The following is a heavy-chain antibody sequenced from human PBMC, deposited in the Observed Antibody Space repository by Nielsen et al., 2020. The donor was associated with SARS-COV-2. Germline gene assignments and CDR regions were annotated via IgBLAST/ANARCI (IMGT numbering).Heavy chain of an antibody. V-gene: IGHV3-74*01. Sequence: GRSLRLSCAASGFTFTTYWMHWVRQAPGKGLMWVSRINSDGTGTGYADSVRGRFTISRDNAKNTLFLQMNSLRVEDTAVYYCGGQNSSSSYWGQGTLVTVSS. CDR3: GGQNSSSSY. D-gene: IGHD6-6*01. J-gene: IGHJ4*02. CDR1: GFTFTTYW. CDR2: INSDGTGT.